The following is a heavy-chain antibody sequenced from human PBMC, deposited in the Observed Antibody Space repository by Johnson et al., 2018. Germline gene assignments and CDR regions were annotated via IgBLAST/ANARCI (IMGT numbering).Heavy chain of an antibody. J-gene: IGHJ6*02. CDR1: GFTFSDYY. D-gene: IGHD3-22*01. V-gene: IGHV3-11*01. Sequence: QVQLVQSGGGLVKXGGSLRLPCAGSGFTFSDYYINWIRQAPGKGLEWISYISSRSSAISYADSVKCRFTISRDNAKNSVYLQMNSLKTEDTAVYYCTSLGDSSGYPHVSSKYYYGMDVWGQGTTVTVSS. CDR3: TSLGDSSGYPHVSSKYYYGMDV. CDR2: ISSRSSAI.